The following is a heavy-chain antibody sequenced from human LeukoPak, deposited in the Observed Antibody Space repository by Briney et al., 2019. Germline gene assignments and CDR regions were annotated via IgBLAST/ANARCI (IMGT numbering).Heavy chain of an antibody. CDR1: GGSISSGGYY. CDR3: ARDAHYYDQPRGSY. V-gene: IGHV4-31*03. D-gene: IGHD3-22*01. Sequence: SETLSLTCTVSGGSISSGGYYWSWIRQHPGKGLEWIGYIYYSGNTYYNPSLKSRVTISVDTSKNQFSLKLSSVTAADTAVYYCARDAHYYDQPRGSYWGQGTLVTVSS. J-gene: IGHJ4*02. CDR2: IYYSGNT.